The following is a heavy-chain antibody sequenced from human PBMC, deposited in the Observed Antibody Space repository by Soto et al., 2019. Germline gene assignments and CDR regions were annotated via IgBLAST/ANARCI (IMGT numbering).Heavy chain of an antibody. CDR3: ARDPAPRWYYGMDF. Sequence: GGPLRVRCAASEGTFSGFCGHCVRKAPGKGPMWVSAISGDGGTTYYADSVKGRFTLSRDNAKNSLDLQMSSLRAEDTAVYYCARDPAPRWYYGMDFWVQRTTVTVSP. V-gene: IGHV3-74*01. D-gene: IGHD2-15*01. CDR1: EGTFSGFC. J-gene: IGHJ6*01. CDR2: ISGDGGTT.